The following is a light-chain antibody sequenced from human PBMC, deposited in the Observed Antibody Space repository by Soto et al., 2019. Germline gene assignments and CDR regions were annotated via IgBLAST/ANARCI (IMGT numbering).Light chain of an antibody. CDR1: QSLLHGNGYNF. Sequence: DIVMTQSPLSLPVTPGEPAAISCRSSQSLLHGNGYNFLDWYLQKPGQSPQLLIYLGSSRASGVPDRFSGSGSGTDFILKIRQVEAEDVGVYYCVQALQAPLTFGGGTKVEIK. CDR3: VQALQAPLT. V-gene: IGKV2-28*01. J-gene: IGKJ4*01. CDR2: LGS.